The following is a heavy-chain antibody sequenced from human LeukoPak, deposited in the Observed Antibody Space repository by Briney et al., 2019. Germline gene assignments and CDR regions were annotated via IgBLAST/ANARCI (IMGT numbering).Heavy chain of an antibody. V-gene: IGHV3-48*03. Sequence: PGGSLRLSCAASGFPFSSYEMNWVRQAPGKGLEWVSYISRSGKNIYYADSVKGRFTISRDNAKNSLYLQMNSLRAEDTAVYYCARDQPSSWYYFDYWGQGTLVTVSS. J-gene: IGHJ4*02. D-gene: IGHD6-13*01. CDR1: GFPFSSYE. CDR2: ISRSGKNI. CDR3: ARDQPSSWYYFDY.